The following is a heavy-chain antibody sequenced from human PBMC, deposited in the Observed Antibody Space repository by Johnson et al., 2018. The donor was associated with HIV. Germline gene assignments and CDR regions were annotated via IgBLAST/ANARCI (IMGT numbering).Heavy chain of an antibody. CDR3: AREITLIMGAGAAFDI. J-gene: IGHJ3*02. Sequence: QVQLVESGGGLVQPGGSLRLSCAASGFSFSDYYMSWIRQAPGKGLEWVSYISSSGSTIYYADSVKGRLTISRDNAKNSLYLQMNSLRVEDTAVYYCAREITLIMGAGAAFDIWGQGTMVTVSS. D-gene: IGHD3-22*01. CDR2: ISSSGSTI. CDR1: GFSFSDYY. V-gene: IGHV3-11*04.